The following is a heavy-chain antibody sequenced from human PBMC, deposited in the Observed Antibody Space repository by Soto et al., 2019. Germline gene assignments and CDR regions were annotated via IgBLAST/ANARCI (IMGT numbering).Heavy chain of an antibody. CDR3: ARGKGSSWSHFDY. V-gene: IGHV4-59*01. CDR1: GGSISSYY. D-gene: IGHD6-13*01. Sequence: SETLSLTCTVSGGSISSYYWGWIRQPPGKGLEWIGYIYYSGSTNYNPSLKSRVTISVDTSKNQFSLKLSSVTAADTAVYYCARGKGSSWSHFDYWGQGTLVTVSS. CDR2: IYYSGST. J-gene: IGHJ4*02.